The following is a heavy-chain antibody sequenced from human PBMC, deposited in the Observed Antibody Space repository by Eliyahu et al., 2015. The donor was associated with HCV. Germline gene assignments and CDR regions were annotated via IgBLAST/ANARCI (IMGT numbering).Heavy chain of an antibody. CDR3: ARVVARGSPFDY. D-gene: IGHD2-15*01. V-gene: IGHV3-11*01. J-gene: IGHJ4*02. Sequence: QVQLVESGGGLVKPGGSLRLSCAASRFPFSDFYMXWIRQAPGKGLGWVSYISSSGSGIYYADSVKGRFTISRDNAKNSLYLEMNSLRVEDTAMYYCARVVARGSPFDYWGQGTPVTVSS. CDR1: RFPFSDFY. CDR2: ISSSGSGI.